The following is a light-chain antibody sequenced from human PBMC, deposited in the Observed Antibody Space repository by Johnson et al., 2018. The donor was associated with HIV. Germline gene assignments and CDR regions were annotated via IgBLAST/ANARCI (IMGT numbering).Light chain of an antibody. Sequence: QSVLTQPPSVSAAPGQKVTISCSGSSSNIGNNYVSWYQQLPGTAPKFFIYENDKRPSGIPDRFSGSKSGTSATLGITGLQSGDEADYYCGTWDSCMSAGGVIGTGTKVTVL. CDR2: END. CDR1: SSNIGNNY. CDR3: GTWDSCMSAGGV. V-gene: IGLV1-51*02. J-gene: IGLJ1*01.